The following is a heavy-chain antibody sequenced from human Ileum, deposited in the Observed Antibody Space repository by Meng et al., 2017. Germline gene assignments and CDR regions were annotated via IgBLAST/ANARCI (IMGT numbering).Heavy chain of an antibody. J-gene: IGHJ4*02. CDR1: GVPSSSAIW. V-gene: IGHV4-4*02. CDR3: AKAAAYNLDI. Sequence: QVQLQESGPGLVKPSGYLLLTCAVSGVPSSSAIWWGWVRQPPGKGLEWIGEIFQSGSTNYNPSLKSRVSISVDKSKNHLSLSLSSVTAADTAVYYCAKAAAYNLDIWGQGALVTVSS. D-gene: IGHD1-14*01. CDR2: IFQSGST.